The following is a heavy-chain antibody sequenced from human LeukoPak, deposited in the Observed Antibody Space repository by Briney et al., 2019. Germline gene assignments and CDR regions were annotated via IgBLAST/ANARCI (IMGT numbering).Heavy chain of an antibody. Sequence: PGGSLRLSCAASGFTFSSYWMSWVRQAPGKGLEWVANIKQDGSEKYYVDSVKGRFTISRDNAKNSLYLQMNSLRAEDTAVYYCASDRDYYDSSGYLFGYWGQGTLVTVSS. J-gene: IGHJ4*02. V-gene: IGHV3-7*01. CDR1: GFTFSSYW. CDR2: IKQDGSEK. D-gene: IGHD3-22*01. CDR3: ASDRDYYDSSGYLFGY.